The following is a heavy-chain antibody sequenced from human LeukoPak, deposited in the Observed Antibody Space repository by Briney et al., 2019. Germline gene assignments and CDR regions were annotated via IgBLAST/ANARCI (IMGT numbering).Heavy chain of an antibody. V-gene: IGHV3-30-3*01. CDR3: ATGGYYDSSGSPYYFDY. CDR2: ISYDGSNK. Sequence: GGSLRLSCAASGFTFSSYAMHWVRQAPGKGLEWVAVISYDGSNKYYADSVKSRFTISRDNSKNTLYLQMNSLRAEDTAVYYCATGGYYDSSGSPYYFDYWGQGTLVTVSS. J-gene: IGHJ4*02. CDR1: GFTFSSYA. D-gene: IGHD3-22*01.